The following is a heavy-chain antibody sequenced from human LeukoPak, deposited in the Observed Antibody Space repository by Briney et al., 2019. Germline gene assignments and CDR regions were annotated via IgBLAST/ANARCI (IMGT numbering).Heavy chain of an antibody. CDR2: TDTSGST. D-gene: IGHD3-10*01. V-gene: IGHV4-61*02. Sequence: SETLSLTCTVSGGSISSGSYYWGWIRQPAGKGLEWIGRTDTSGSTNYNPSRKSRVTISVDTTKNQFSLKVSSVTAEGRAVYYCARAVTGDGSGSLWGPGTLVTVSS. CDR3: ARAVTGDGSGSL. CDR1: GGSISSGSYY. J-gene: IGHJ4*02.